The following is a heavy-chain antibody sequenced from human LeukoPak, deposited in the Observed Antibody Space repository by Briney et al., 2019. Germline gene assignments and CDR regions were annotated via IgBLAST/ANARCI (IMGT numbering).Heavy chain of an antibody. CDR3: ARAYCTNGVCYGIRFDY. D-gene: IGHD2-8*01. CDR1: GYTFTGYY. Sequence: ASVKVSCKASGYTFTGYYMHWVRQAPGQGLEWMGWINPNSGGTNYAQKFQGRATMTRDTSISTAYMELSRLRSDDTAVYYCARAYCTNGVCYGIRFDYWGQGTLVTVSS. J-gene: IGHJ4*02. V-gene: IGHV1-2*02. CDR2: INPNSGGT.